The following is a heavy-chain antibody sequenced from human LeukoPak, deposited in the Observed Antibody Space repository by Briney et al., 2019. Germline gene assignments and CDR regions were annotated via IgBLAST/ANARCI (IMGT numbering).Heavy chain of an antibody. CDR3: ARRRRSSSSNDAFDI. CDR2: ISSSSSYI. D-gene: IGHD6-6*01. V-gene: IGHV3-21*01. CDR1: RFRFNSYS. J-gene: IGHJ3*02. Sequence: GGSLRLSCAASRFRFNSYSMNWVRQAPGKGLEWVSSISSSSSYIYYADSVKGRFTISRDNAKNSLYLQMNSLRAEDTAVYYCARRRRSSSSNDAFDIWGQGTMVTVSS.